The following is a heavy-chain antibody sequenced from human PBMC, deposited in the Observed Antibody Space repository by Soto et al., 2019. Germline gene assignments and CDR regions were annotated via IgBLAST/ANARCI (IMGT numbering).Heavy chain of an antibody. J-gene: IGHJ4*02. CDR2: ISGSGGST. D-gene: IGHD4-17*01. CDR3: AKDRAGGDYEYYFDY. Sequence: GGSLRLSCAASGFTFSSYDMHWVRQAPGKGLEWVSAISGSGGSTYYADSVKGRFTISRDNSKNTLYLQMNSLRAEDTAVYYCAKDRAGGDYEYYFDYWGQGTLVTVSS. V-gene: IGHV3-23*01. CDR1: GFTFSSYD.